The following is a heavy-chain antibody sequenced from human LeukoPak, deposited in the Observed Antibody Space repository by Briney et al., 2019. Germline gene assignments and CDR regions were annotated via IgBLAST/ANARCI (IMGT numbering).Heavy chain of an antibody. D-gene: IGHD3-22*01. CDR3: ARGGGYSRPYFDY. CDR1: GGTFGSYA. V-gene: IGHV1-69*04. CDR2: IIPILGIA. J-gene: IGHJ4*02. Sequence: ASVKVSCKASGGTFGSYAISWVRQAPGQGLEWMGRIIPILGIANYAQKLQGRVTITADKSTSTAYMELSSLRSEDTAVYYCARGGGYSRPYFDYWGQGTLVTVSS.